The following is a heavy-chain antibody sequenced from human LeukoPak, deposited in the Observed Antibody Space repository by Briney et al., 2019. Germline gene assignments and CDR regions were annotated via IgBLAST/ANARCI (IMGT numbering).Heavy chain of an antibody. V-gene: IGHV4-4*09. Sequence: RPSETLSLSCTVSGGFISSYYWSWIWQPPGKGLEWIGYIYTSGSTNYSPSLKSRVTISVDTSKNQFSLKLSSVTAADTAVYYCARHSSSSAYFDYRGQGTLVTVCS. CDR3: ARHSSSSAYFDY. CDR1: GGFISSYY. J-gene: IGHJ4*02. CDR2: IYTSGST. D-gene: IGHD6-6*01.